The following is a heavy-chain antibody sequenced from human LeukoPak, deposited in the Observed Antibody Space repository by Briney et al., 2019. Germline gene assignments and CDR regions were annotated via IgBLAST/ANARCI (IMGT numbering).Heavy chain of an antibody. Sequence: GGSLRLSCAASGFTFSSYAMHWVRQAPGKGLEWVAVISYDGSNKYYADSVKGRCTISRDNSKNTLYLQMNSLRAEDTAVYYCARDGSRRNNGSGSRYFDYWGQGTLVTVSS. D-gene: IGHD3-10*01. V-gene: IGHV3-30-3*01. CDR1: GFTFSSYA. CDR3: ARDGSRRNNGSGSRYFDY. J-gene: IGHJ4*02. CDR2: ISYDGSNK.